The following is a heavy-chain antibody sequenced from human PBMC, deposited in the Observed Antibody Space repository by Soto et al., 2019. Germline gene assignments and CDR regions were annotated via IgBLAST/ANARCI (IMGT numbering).Heavy chain of an antibody. CDR1: GFTFSSYD. V-gene: IGHV3-13*01. J-gene: IGHJ3*02. CDR3: AREISPSRGYVLAFDI. Sequence: PGGSLRLSCAASGFTFSSYDMHWVRQATGKGLEWVSAIGTAGDTYYPGSVKGRFTISRENAKNSLYLQMNSLRAEDTAVYYCAREISPSRGYVLAFDIWGQGTMVTVSS. CDR2: IGTAGDT. D-gene: IGHD6-25*01.